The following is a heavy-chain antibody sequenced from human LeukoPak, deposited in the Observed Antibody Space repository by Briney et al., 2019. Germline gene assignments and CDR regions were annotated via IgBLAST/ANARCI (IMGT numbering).Heavy chain of an antibody. V-gene: IGHV3-21*01. Sequence: RAGGSLRLSCAASGFTFSSYSMNWVRQAPGKGLEWVSSISSSSSYIYYADSVKGRFTISRDNAKNSLYLQMNSLRAEDTAVYYCASTPGYSSGWYYFDYWGQGTLVTVSS. CDR3: ASTPGYSSGWYYFDY. J-gene: IGHJ4*02. CDR2: ISSSSSYI. D-gene: IGHD6-19*01. CDR1: GFTFSSYS.